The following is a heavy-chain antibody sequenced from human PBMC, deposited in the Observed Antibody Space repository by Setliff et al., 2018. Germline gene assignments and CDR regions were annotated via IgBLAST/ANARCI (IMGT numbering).Heavy chain of an antibody. CDR1: GYTFTSFG. Sequence: ASVKVSCKASGYTFTSFGISWVRRAPGQGLEWIGWISPNNGDIKYAQKLQDRVTMTIDTSTRTAYVEVRSLRSDDTAQYYCVRDRAAIVVGPPTAAFDIWGQGTMVTVSS. CDR2: ISPNNGDI. D-gene: IGHD2-2*01. CDR3: VRDRAAIVVGPPTAAFDI. V-gene: IGHV1-18*01. J-gene: IGHJ3*02.